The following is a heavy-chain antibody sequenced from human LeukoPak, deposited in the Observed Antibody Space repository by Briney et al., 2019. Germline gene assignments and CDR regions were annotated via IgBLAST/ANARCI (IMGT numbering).Heavy chain of an antibody. D-gene: IGHD1-26*01. V-gene: IGHV1-46*01. CDR3: ARLRRVGNWFDP. CDR2: INPSGGST. CDR1: GYTFTSYY. Sequence: ASVKVSCKASGYTFTSYYMHWVRQAPGQGLEWMGIINPSGGSTSYAQKFQGRVTMTRDMSTSTVYMELSSLRSEDMAVYYCARLRRVGNWFDPWGQGTLVTVSS. J-gene: IGHJ5*02.